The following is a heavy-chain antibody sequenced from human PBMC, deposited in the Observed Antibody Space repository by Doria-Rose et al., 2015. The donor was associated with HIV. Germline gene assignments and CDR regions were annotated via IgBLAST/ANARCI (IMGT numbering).Heavy chain of an antibody. Sequence: QESGPVLVKPKETLTLTCTVSGVSLSSPGMGVSRIRQPPGRALEWLAHIFSDDERSYQTSLKSRLTISRGISKSQVVLTMTDMDPVDTATYYCARIKSSRWYHKYYFDFWGQGTLVIVSA. CDR2: IFSDDER. V-gene: IGHV2-26*01. CDR3: ARIKSSRWYHKYYFDF. J-gene: IGHJ4*02. CDR1: GVSLSSPGMG. D-gene: IGHD6-13*01.